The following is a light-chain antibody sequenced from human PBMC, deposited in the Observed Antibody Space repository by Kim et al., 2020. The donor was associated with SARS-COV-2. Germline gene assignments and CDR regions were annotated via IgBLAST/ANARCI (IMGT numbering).Light chain of an antibody. CDR3: QKYNSVPLT. J-gene: IGKJ4*01. CDR2: AAS. CDR1: QGIRNY. Sequence: DIQMTQSPSSLSASVGDSVTITCRASQGIRNYLAWYQQKPGKVPKLLIYAASALQSGDPSRFSGSGSGTDFTLTISSLQPEDVATYYCQKYNSVPLTFGGGTKLEI. V-gene: IGKV1-27*01.